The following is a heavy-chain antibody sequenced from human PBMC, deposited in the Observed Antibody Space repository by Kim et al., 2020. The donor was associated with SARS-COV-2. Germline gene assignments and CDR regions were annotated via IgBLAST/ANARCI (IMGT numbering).Heavy chain of an antibody. D-gene: IGHD3-22*01. Sequence: SETLSLTCAVYGGSFSGYYWSWIRQPPGKGLEWIGEINHSGSTNYNPSLKSRVTISVDTSKNQFSLKLSSVTAADTAVYYCASCSGYYYDFDAFDIWGQGTMVTVSS. CDR1: GGSFSGYY. V-gene: IGHV4-34*01. J-gene: IGHJ3*02. CDR3: ASCSGYYYDFDAFDI. CDR2: INHSGST.